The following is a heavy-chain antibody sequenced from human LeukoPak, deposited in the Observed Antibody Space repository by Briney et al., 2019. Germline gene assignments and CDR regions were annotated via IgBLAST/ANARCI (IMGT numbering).Heavy chain of an antibody. CDR2: IIPILGIA. V-gene: IGHV1-69*04. CDR1: GGTFTSYA. J-gene: IGHJ4*02. D-gene: IGHD6-13*01. CDR3: ARVGSCSWYDY. Sequence: SVTVSSTPSGGTFTSYAISWVRQAPGQGLEWMGRIIPILGIANYAQTLPGRVTITADKSTSTAYMELSSLRSEDTAGYYGARVGSCSWYDYWGQGTLVTVSS.